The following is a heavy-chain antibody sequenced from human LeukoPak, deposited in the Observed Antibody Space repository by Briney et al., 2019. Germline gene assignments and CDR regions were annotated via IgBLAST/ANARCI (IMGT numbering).Heavy chain of an antibody. CDR3: ARAQVVVVTGFDAFDI. J-gene: IGHJ3*02. D-gene: IGHD2-21*02. V-gene: IGHV4-61*02. Sequence: SETLSLTCTVSGGSISSGSYYWSWIRQPAGKGLEWIGRIYTSGSTNYNPSLKSRVTIPVDTSKNQFSLKLSSVTAADTAVYYCARAQVVVVTGFDAFDIWGQGTMVTVSS. CDR1: GGSISSGSYY. CDR2: IYTSGST.